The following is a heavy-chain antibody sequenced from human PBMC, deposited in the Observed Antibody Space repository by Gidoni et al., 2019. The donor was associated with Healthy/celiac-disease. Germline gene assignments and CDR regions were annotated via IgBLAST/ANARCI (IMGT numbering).Heavy chain of an antibody. CDR1: GFTFSDYY. V-gene: IGHV3-11*01. CDR3: ARYVGDYYFDY. Sequence: QVQLVVPGGGLVKPGGFLRLSCPAPGFTFSDYYMNSIRQAPGKGLEWVSYISSSGSTIYYADSVKGRFTISRDNAKNSLYLQMNSLRAEDTAVYYCARYVGDYYFDYWGQGTLVTVSS. J-gene: IGHJ4*02. D-gene: IGHD1-26*01. CDR2: ISSSGSTI.